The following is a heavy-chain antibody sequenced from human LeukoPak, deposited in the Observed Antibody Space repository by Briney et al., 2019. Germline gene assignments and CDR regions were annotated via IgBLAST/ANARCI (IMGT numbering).Heavy chain of an antibody. CDR2: INHSGST. CDR1: GGSFSGYY. V-gene: IGHV4-34*01. J-gene: IGHJ4*02. CDR3: ARAGEDIVVVPAAMVGPYYFDY. Sequence: SETLSLTCAVYGGSFSGYYWSWIRQPPGKGLEWIGEINHSGSTNYNPSLKSRVTISVDTSKNQFSLKLSSVTAADTAVYYCARAGEDIVVVPAAMVGPYYFDYWGQGTLVTVSS. D-gene: IGHD2-2*01.